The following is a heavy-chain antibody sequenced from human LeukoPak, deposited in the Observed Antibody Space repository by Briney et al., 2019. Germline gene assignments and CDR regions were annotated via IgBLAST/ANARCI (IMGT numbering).Heavy chain of an antibody. CDR3: AAQCNDDFCYKRDYMDV. V-gene: IGHV1-2*02. D-gene: IGHD2-2*02. CDR2: INPNSGGT. J-gene: IGHJ6*03. Sequence: EASVKVSCKTSKNMFTGYFMHWVRQAPGQGLELIGWINPNSGGTLFARRFQGRVTMTRDTSIGATYMELSRLTSDDTALYYCAAQCNDDFCYKRDYMDVWGKGTIVIVSS. CDR1: KNMFTGYF.